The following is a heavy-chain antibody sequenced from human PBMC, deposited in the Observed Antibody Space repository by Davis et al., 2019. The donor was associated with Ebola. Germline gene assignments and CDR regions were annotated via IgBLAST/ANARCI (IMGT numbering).Heavy chain of an antibody. CDR3: ARVVGSYYYGMDV. D-gene: IGHD1-26*01. V-gene: IGHV4-34*01. CDR2: INHSGST. J-gene: IGHJ6*02. CDR1: GFTFSSYS. Sequence: ESLKISCAASGFTFSSYSMSWIRQPPGKGLEWIGEINHSGSTNYNPSLKSRVTISVDTSKNQFSLKLSSVTAADTAVYYCARVVGSYYYGMDVWGQGTTVTVSS.